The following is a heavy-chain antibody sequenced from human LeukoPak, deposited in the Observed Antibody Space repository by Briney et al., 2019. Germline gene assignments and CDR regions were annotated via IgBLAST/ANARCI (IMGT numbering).Heavy chain of an antibody. CDR2: IYHSGST. Sequence: SETLSLTCTVSGYFISSGYYWGWIRQPPGKGLEWIGSIYHSGSTYYNPSLKSRVTISVDTSKNQFSLKLSSVTAADTAVYYCARDGRDRPYAFDIWGQGTMVTVSS. D-gene: IGHD1-26*01. CDR1: GYFISSGYY. J-gene: IGHJ3*02. CDR3: ARDGRDRPYAFDI. V-gene: IGHV4-38-2*02.